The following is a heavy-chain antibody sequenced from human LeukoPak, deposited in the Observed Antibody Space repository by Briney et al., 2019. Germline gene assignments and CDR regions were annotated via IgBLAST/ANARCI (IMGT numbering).Heavy chain of an antibody. CDR3: AKGPPIWFGEFHN. CDR2: IRWNSGNI. Sequence: GGSLRLSCAASGFAFYDYAMRCVRHIPREGLEWGSGIRWNSGNIDYADSVKVRFTIPRNNAKNSLYLQMHSLRAEDTALYYCAKGPPIWFGEFHNWGQGTLVTVSS. D-gene: IGHD3-10*01. CDR1: GFAFYDYA. J-gene: IGHJ4*02. V-gene: IGHV3-9*01.